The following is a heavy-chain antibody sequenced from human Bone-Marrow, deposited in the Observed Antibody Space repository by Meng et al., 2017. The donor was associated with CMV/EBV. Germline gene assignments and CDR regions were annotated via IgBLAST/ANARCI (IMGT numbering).Heavy chain of an antibody. D-gene: IGHD2-8*01. V-gene: IGHV3-7*01. CDR2: INQDGSEK. Sequence: GESLKISCSASGFTFSSYWMSWVRQAPGKGLEWVANINQDGSEKYYVDSVKGRFTISRDNAKNSLYLQMNSLRAEDTAVYYCASGNPMEGNCYWGQGTLVTVSS. J-gene: IGHJ4*02. CDR3: ASGNPMEGNCY. CDR1: GFTFSSYW.